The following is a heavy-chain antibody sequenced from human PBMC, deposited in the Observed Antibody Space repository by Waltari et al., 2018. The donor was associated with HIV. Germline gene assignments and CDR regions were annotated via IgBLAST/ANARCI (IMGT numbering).Heavy chain of an antibody. D-gene: IGHD2-15*01. Sequence: EVEVVESGGGLVQPGGSLRLSCAVSGFTFRSSWMSWVRQAPGKGLAWVANINQEGSESYYVGSVEGRFTISRDNTKNLLYLQMNSLRAEDTAVYYCAREGGRDCSGGSCYIDYWGQGTLVTVSS. CDR2: INQEGSES. CDR1: GFTFRSSW. J-gene: IGHJ4*02. V-gene: IGHV3-7*01. CDR3: AREGGRDCSGGSCYIDY.